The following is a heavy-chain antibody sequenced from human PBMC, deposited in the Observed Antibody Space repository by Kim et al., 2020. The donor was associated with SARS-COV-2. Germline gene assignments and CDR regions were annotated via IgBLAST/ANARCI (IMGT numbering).Heavy chain of an antibody. CDR1: GFTFRTYS. CDR2: ISASGIYM. D-gene: IGHD2-15*01. V-gene: IGHV3-21*01. Sequence: GGSLRLSCAASGFTFRTYSMNWVRQAPGQGLEWISSISASGIYMFYVNSVKGRFTISRDNAKNSLYLHMDSLTADDTALYYCARSQEGGGLPDWGQGTLVTVSS. J-gene: IGHJ4*02. CDR3: ARSQEGGGLPD.